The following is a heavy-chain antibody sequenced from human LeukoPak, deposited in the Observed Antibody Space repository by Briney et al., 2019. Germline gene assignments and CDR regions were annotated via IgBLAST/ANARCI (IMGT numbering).Heavy chain of an antibody. CDR3: ARGGEYGDYPDY. Sequence: GGSLRLSCAASGFTFSSYEINWVRQAPGKGLEWVSYISSSGSTIYYADSVKGRFTISRDNAKNSLYLQMNSLRAEDTAVYYCARGGEYGDYPDYWCQGTLVTVSS. D-gene: IGHD4-17*01. CDR1: GFTFSSYE. V-gene: IGHV3-48*03. CDR2: ISSSGSTI. J-gene: IGHJ4*02.